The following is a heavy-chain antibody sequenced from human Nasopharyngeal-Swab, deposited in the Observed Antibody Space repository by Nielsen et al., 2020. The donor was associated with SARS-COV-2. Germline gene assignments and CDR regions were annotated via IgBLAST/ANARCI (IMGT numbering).Heavy chain of an antibody. CDR2: IYSGGST. CDR1: GFTASSNY. Sequence: GGSLRLSCAASGFTASSNYMSWVRQAPGKGLEWVSVIYSGGSTYYADSVKGRFTISRDNSKNTLYLQMNSLRAEDTAVYYCARVVATKGADYWGQGTLVTVSS. D-gene: IGHD5-12*01. V-gene: IGHV3-66*01. CDR3: ARVVATKGADY. J-gene: IGHJ4*02.